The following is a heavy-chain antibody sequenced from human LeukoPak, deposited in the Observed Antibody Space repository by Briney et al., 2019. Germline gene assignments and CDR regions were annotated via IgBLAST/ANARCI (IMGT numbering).Heavy chain of an antibody. Sequence: SETLSLTCTVSGGSISSSSYYWGWIRQPPGKGLEWIGSIYYSGSTYYNPSLKSRVTISVDTSKNQFSLKLSSVTAADTAVYYCARRIPFGVVIIFDYWGQGTLVTVSS. J-gene: IGHJ4*02. CDR1: GGSISSSSYY. CDR3: ARRIPFGVVIIFDY. CDR2: IYYSGST. D-gene: IGHD3-3*01. V-gene: IGHV4-39*01.